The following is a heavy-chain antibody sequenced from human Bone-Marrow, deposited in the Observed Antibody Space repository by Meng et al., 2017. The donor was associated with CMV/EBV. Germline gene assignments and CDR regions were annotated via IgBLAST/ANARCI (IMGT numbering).Heavy chain of an antibody. CDR1: GFAVSSYG. Sequence: SGFAVSSYGMHGVRQAPGKGLEWVAFIRYDGSNKYYADSVKGRFTISRDNSKNTLYLQMNSLRAEDTAVYYCAKEYGDYLDYYGMDVWGQGTTVTVSS. V-gene: IGHV3-30*02. D-gene: IGHD4-17*01. CDR2: IRYDGSNK. CDR3: AKEYGDYLDYYGMDV. J-gene: IGHJ6*02.